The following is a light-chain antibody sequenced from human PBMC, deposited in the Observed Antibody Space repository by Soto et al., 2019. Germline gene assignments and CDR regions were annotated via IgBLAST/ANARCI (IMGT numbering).Light chain of an antibody. J-gene: IGLJ2*01. CDR2: DVN. Sequence: QSALTQPASVSGSPGQSITISCTGTSSDVGGYNYVSWYQQHPGKAPKLMIYDVNNRPSGVSYRFSGSKSGNTASLTISGLQAGDEADYSCSSYTSSSSVVFGGGTQLTVL. CDR1: SSDVGGYNY. CDR3: SSYTSSSSVV. V-gene: IGLV2-14*01.